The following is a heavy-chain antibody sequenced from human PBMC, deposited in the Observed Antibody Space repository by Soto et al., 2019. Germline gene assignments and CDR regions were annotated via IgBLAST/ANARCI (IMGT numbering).Heavy chain of an antibody. D-gene: IGHD5-18*01. Sequence: QVQLVESGGGVVQPGRSLRLSCAASGFTFSSYGMHWVRQAPGKGLEWVAVISHDGSNKNYADSVKGRFTISRDNSKITLYLQMNSLRAEDTAVYYCAKEAEMATAPLFDYWGQGTLVTISS. V-gene: IGHV3-30*18. CDR1: GFTFSSYG. J-gene: IGHJ4*02. CDR3: AKEAEMATAPLFDY. CDR2: ISHDGSNK.